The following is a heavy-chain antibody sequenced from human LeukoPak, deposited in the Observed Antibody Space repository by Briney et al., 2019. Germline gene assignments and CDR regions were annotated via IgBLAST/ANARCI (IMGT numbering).Heavy chain of an antibody. V-gene: IGHV3-9*01. CDR1: GFTFDDYA. Sequence: PGGSLRLSCAASGFTFDDYAMHWVQQAPGKGLEWVSGISWNSGSIGYAGSVKGRFTISRDNAKNSLYLQMNSLRAEDTALYYCAKDSYGGNSVGYYGMDVWGQGTTVTVSS. D-gene: IGHD4-23*01. CDR2: ISWNSGSI. J-gene: IGHJ6*02. CDR3: AKDSYGGNSVGYYGMDV.